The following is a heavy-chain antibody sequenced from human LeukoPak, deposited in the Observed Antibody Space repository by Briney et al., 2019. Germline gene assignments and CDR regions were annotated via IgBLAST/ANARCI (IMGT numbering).Heavy chain of an antibody. V-gene: IGHV3-33*01. CDR3: ARDPGYCSSTSCYWFYFDY. Sequence: PGGYLRLSCTASGFTFGDYAMSWVRQAPGKGLEWVAVIWYDGSNKYYADSVKGRFTISRDNSKNTLYLQMNSLRAEDTAVYYCARDPGYCSSTSCYWFYFDYWGQGTLVTVSS. CDR1: GFTFGDYA. CDR2: IWYDGSNK. J-gene: IGHJ4*02. D-gene: IGHD2-2*01.